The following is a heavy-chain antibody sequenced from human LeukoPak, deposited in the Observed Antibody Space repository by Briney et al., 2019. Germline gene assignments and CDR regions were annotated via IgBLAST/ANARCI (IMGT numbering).Heavy chain of an antibody. CDR3: AAMIGYFDY. V-gene: IGHV4-61*02. CDR2: IYTSEAI. CDR1: GGSINSGNYY. Sequence: SETLSLTCTVSGGSINSGNYYWTWIRQPAGKRLEYIGRIYTSEAISYSPSLKSRVIISADTSKNQISLKLNSVTAADTAVYYCAAMIGYFDYWGQGILVTVSS. J-gene: IGHJ4*02. D-gene: IGHD3-22*01.